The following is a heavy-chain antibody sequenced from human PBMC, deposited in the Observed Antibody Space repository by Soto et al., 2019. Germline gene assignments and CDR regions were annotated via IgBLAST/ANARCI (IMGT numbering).Heavy chain of an antibody. CDR2: IIPILGIA. J-gene: IGHJ3*02. CDR1: GGAFSSYT. V-gene: IGHV1-69*02. D-gene: IGHD3-10*01. CDR3: ASLVRRVGQSAFDI. Sequence: SVKVSCKASGGAFSSYTISWVRQAPGQGLEWTGRIIPILGIANYAQKFQGRVTITADKSTSTAYMELSSLRSEDTAVYYCASLVRRVGQSAFDISGQATMVT.